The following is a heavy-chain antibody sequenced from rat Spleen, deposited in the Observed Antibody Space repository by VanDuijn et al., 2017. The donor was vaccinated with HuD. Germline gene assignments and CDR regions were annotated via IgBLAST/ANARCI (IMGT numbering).Heavy chain of an antibody. CDR1: GFSLISNS. CDR3: TRDKTYYFDY. Sequence: QVQLKESGPGLVQPSQTLSLTCNVSGFSLISNSVHWVRQPPGKGLEWMGGLWGDGSTDYNSTLKSRLSISRDTSKSQVFLKMNSLQTEDTAIYYCTRDKTYYFDYWGQGVMVTVSS. CDR2: LWGDGST. V-gene: IGHV2-1*01. J-gene: IGHJ2*01.